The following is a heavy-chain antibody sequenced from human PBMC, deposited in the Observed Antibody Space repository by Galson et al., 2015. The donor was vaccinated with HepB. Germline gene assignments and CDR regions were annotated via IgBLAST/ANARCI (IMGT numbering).Heavy chain of an antibody. V-gene: IGHV3-74*01. J-gene: IGHJ4*02. D-gene: IGHD3-16*01. CDR1: GLTISNYW. CDR2: INRDGSTT. CDR3: ATALWGGGL. Sequence: LRLSCAASGLTISNYWMHWVRQAPGMGLVWVSSINRDGSTTNYADSVKGRFAISRDNAKNTLDLQMSSLRAEDTALYYCATALWGGGLWGQGTLVTVSS.